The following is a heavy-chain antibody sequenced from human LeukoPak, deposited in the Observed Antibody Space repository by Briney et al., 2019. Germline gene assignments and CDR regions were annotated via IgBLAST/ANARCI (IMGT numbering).Heavy chain of an antibody. Sequence: QPGGSLRLSCAASGFTFSSYAMNWVRQAPGKGLEWVSAISGSGGSTYYADSVKGRFTISRDNSKNTLYLQMSSLRAEDTAVYYCAKVPAVRITIFGVSFDFWGQGTLVTVSS. CDR2: ISGSGGST. CDR1: GFTFSSYA. D-gene: IGHD3-3*01. V-gene: IGHV3-23*01. J-gene: IGHJ4*02. CDR3: AKVPAVRITIFGVSFDF.